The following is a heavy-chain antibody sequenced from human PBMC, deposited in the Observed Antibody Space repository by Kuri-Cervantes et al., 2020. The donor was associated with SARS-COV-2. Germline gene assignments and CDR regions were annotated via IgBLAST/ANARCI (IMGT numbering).Heavy chain of an antibody. V-gene: IGHV3-66*02. Sequence: GGSLRLSCAASGFTVSSNYMSWVRQAPGKGLEWVSVIYSGGSTYYADSVKGRFTISRDNSKNTLYLQMNSLRAEDTAVYYCARLGTSYYMDVWGRGTTVTVSS. CDR1: GFTVSSNY. J-gene: IGHJ6*03. CDR3: ARLGTSYYMDV. CDR2: IYSGGST.